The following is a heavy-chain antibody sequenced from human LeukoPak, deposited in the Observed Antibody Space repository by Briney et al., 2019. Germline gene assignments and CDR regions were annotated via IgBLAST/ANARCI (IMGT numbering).Heavy chain of an antibody. V-gene: IGHV3-15*01. CDR3: TTDGSGSYYTLFD. J-gene: IGHJ4*02. CDR1: GFTFSNAW. D-gene: IGHD3-10*01. Sequence: GGSLRLSCAASGFTFSNAWMSWVRQAPGKGLEWVGRIKSKTDGGTTDYAAPVKGRFTISRDDSKNTLYLQMNSLKTEDTAVYYCTTDGSGSYYTLFDWGQGTLVTVSS. CDR2: IKSKTDGGTT.